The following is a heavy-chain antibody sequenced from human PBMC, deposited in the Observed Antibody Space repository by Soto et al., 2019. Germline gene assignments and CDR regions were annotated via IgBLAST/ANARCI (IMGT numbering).Heavy chain of an antibody. D-gene: IGHD4-17*01. V-gene: IGHV3-30-3*01. CDR2: ISYDGSDK. CDR1: GFTFSRYA. CDR3: ARDYGDYDFLDY. Sequence: QVQLVESGGGVVQPGRSLRLSCVASGFTFSRYAIHWVRQAPGKGLEWVAAISYDGSDKYYADSVKGRFTISRDNSKNTLYLQMNSLRPDDTAVYYCARDYGDYDFLDYWGQGTLVTVSS. J-gene: IGHJ4*02.